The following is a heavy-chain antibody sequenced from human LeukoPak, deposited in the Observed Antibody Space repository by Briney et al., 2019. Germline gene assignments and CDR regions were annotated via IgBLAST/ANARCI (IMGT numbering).Heavy chain of an antibody. V-gene: IGHV1-8*03. CDR3: ARGFTIFGVVKVREYMDV. Sequence: ASVKVSCKASGYTFTSYDINWVRQATGQGLEWMGWMNPNSGNTGYAQKFQGRVTITRNTSISTAYMELSSLRSEDTAVYYCARGFTIFGVVKVREYMDVWGKGTTVTVSS. J-gene: IGHJ6*03. D-gene: IGHD3-3*01. CDR1: GYTFTSYD. CDR2: MNPNSGNT.